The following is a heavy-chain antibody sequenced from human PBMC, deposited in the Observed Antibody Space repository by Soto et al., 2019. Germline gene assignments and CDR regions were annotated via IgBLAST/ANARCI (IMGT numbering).Heavy chain of an antibody. CDR3: TRIDGSYYYYYGMDV. Sequence: GGSLRLSCTASGFTFGDYAMSWFRQAPGKGLEWVGFIRSKAYGGTTEYAASVKGRFTISRDDSKSIAYLQMNSLKTEDTAVYYCTRIDGSYYYYYGMDVWGQGTTVTVSS. V-gene: IGHV3-49*03. J-gene: IGHJ6*02. CDR2: IRSKAYGGTT. CDR1: GFTFGDYA.